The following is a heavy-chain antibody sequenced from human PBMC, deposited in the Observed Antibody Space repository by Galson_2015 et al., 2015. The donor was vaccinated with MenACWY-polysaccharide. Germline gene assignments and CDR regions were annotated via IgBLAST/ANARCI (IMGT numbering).Heavy chain of an antibody. CDR2: VSGNGGRT. J-gene: IGHJ4*02. CDR1: GFTFSSYA. V-gene: IGHV3-23*01. Sequence: SLRLSCAASGFTFSSYAMNRVRQAPGKGLECVSGVSGNGGRTFYADSVKGRFTISRDNSKNTLYLQMNSLRVEDTAVYYCAKAGNKNTISGYPDLDSWGQGTLVTVSS. D-gene: IGHD3-22*01. CDR3: AKAGNKNTISGYPDLDS.